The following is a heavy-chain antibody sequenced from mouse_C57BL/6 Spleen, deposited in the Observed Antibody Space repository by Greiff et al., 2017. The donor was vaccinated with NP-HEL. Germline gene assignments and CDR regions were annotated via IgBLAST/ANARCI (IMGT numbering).Heavy chain of an antibody. CDR1: GYSITSGYY. Sequence: DVKLQESGPGLVKPSQSLSLTCSVTGYSITSGYYWNWIRQFPGNKLEWMGYISYDGSNNYNPSLKNRISITRDTSKNQFFLKLNSVTTEDTATYYCARDQDYGNYGAMDYWGQGTSVTVSS. J-gene: IGHJ4*01. V-gene: IGHV3-6*01. CDR3: ARDQDYGNYGAMDY. CDR2: ISYDGSN. D-gene: IGHD2-1*01.